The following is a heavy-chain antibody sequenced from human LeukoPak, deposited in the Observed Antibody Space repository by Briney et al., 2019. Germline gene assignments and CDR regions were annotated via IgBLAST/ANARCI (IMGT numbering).Heavy chain of an antibody. Sequence: ASVKVSCKVSGYTLTELSMHLVRQAPGKGLEWMGGFDPEDGETIYAQKFQGRVTMTEDTSTDTAYMELSSLRSEDTAVYYCATMLRVATPYFQHWGQGTLVTVSS. CDR3: ATMLRVATPYFQH. CDR2: FDPEDGET. V-gene: IGHV1-24*01. J-gene: IGHJ1*01. CDR1: GYTLTELS. D-gene: IGHD5-12*01.